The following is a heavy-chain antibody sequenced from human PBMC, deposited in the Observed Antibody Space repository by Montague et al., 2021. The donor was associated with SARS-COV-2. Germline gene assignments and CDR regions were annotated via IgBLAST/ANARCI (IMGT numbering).Heavy chain of an antibody. Sequence: SETLSLTCTVSGGSISGSDYYWGWIRQPPGKGLEWIGTIYYSGSTYYTPSLKSRVTISVDTSKNQFSLKLTSLTAADTAVYYCARSSGYNYDISYYGMDVWGQGTTVTVPS. CDR2: IYYSGST. CDR1: GGSISGSDYY. J-gene: IGHJ6*02. CDR3: ARSSGYNYDISYYGMDV. V-gene: IGHV4-39*01. D-gene: IGHD5-18*01.